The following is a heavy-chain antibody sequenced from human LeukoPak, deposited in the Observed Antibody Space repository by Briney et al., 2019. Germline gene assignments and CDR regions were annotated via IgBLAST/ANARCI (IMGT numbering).Heavy chain of an antibody. D-gene: IGHD6-13*01. J-gene: IGHJ4*02. CDR3: ARRALGYSSSWYLERYPPFDY. CDR2: IFYSGST. Sequence: RPSETLSLTCTVSGGSISTSSYYWGWVRQPPGKGLEWIGNIFYSGSTYYSPSLKSRVTISLDTSRNQFSLKLSSVTAADTAVYYCARRALGYSSSWYLERYPPFDYWGQGTLVTVSS. CDR1: GGSISTSSYY. V-gene: IGHV4-39*07.